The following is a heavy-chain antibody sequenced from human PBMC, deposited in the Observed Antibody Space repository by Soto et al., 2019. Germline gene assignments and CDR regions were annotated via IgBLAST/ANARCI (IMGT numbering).Heavy chain of an antibody. V-gene: IGHV4-4*07. Sequence: KPXVTRSLTCTVSGHSMTGYYWTWIRQPAGKGLEWIGRLYSSGVSAYDPSLASRVTMSLDTSRNQLFLNVTSVTAADTAVYSCAREGSGSYLWDWGRGTLVIVSS. CDR3: AREGSGSYLWD. CDR2: LYSSGVS. CDR1: GHSMTGYY. D-gene: IGHD3-10*01. J-gene: IGHJ4*02.